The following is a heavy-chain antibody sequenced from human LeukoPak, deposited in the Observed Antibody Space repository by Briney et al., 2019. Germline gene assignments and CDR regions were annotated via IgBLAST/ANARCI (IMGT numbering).Heavy chain of an antibody. CDR2: ISSDGTNK. CDR1: GFTLSTFG. J-gene: IGHJ5*02. D-gene: IGHD3-10*01. Sequence: PGGSLRLSCAVSGFTLSTFGMHWVRQAPGGGLEWGAVISSDGTNKFYADSVKGRFTISTDNSKKTLYLQMSSLRPEDTAVYYCAKDSLATSGSSLGNWFDPWGQGTLVAVSS. V-gene: IGHV3-30*18. CDR3: AKDSLATSGSSLGNWFDP.